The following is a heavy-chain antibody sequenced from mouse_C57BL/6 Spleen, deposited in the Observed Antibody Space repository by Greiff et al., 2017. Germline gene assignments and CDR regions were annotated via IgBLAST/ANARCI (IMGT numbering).Heavy chain of an antibody. CDR1: GFTFSDYY. CDR3: ARYERGSSYAMDY. D-gene: IGHD2-3*01. V-gene: IGHV5-12*01. J-gene: IGHJ4*01. Sequence: EVQLVESGGGLVQPGGSLKLSCAASGFTFSDYYMYWVRQTPEKRLEWVAYISNGGGSTYYPDTVKGRFTISRDNAKNTLYLQMSRLKSGDTAMYYCARYERGSSYAMDYWGQGTRVTVSS. CDR2: ISNGGGST.